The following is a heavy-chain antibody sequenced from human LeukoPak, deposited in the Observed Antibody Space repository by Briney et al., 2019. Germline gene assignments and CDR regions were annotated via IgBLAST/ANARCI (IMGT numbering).Heavy chain of an antibody. D-gene: IGHD2-8*02. J-gene: IGHJ4*02. Sequence: GGSLRLSCAASGFTFSTYNMNWVRQAPGKGLEWVSSISSSGSYIYYADSVKGRFTISRDNAKSSLYLQMNNLRAEDTAVYYCVRDYGWSFDYWGQGTLVTVSS. CDR2: ISSSGSYI. CDR1: GFTFSTYN. V-gene: IGHV3-21*01. CDR3: VRDYGWSFDY.